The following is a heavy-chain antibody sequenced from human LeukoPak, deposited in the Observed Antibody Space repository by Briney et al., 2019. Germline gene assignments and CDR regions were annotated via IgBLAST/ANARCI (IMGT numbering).Heavy chain of an antibody. CDR3: ARDLNWAFDY. D-gene: IGHD1-1*01. CDR1: GFSFSSYS. CDR2: ISGNSGAI. J-gene: IGHJ4*02. Sequence: PGGSLRLSCGASGFSFSSYSMNWVRQAPGKGLEWISYISGNSGAITYEDSVQGRFTISRDNAKNLLYLHMNSLRDDDTAIYYCARDLNWAFDYWGQGTLVSVSS. V-gene: IGHV3-48*02.